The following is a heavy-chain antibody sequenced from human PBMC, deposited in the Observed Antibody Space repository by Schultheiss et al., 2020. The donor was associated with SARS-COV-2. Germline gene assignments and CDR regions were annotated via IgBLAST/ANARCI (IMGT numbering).Heavy chain of an antibody. J-gene: IGHJ5*02. D-gene: IGHD3-3*01. CDR2: IYYSGST. Sequence: GSLRLSCTVSGGSISNYYWSWIRQPPGKGLEWIGYIYYSGSTNYNPSLKSRVTISVDTSKNQFSLKLSSVTAADTAVYYCASRGTIFGVVTHNWFDPWGQGALVTVSS. V-gene: IGHV4-59*12. CDR1: GGSISNYY. CDR3: ASRGTIFGVVTHNWFDP.